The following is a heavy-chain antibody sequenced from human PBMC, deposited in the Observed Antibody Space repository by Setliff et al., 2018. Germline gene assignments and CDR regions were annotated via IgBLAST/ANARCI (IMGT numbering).Heavy chain of an antibody. D-gene: IGHD2-15*01. J-gene: IGHJ1*01. CDR1: GFTFSTYR. Sequence: PGGSLRPSCAASGFTFSTYRMHWVRQAPGKGLEWVAVIWGDGGTKYHADSVKGRFTISRDNSKNTLYLQMNSLRPEDTAVYYCARTCSGSGCYAGLESWGQGTLVTVSS. CDR2: IWGDGGTK. CDR3: ARTCSGSGCYAGLES. V-gene: IGHV3-33*08.